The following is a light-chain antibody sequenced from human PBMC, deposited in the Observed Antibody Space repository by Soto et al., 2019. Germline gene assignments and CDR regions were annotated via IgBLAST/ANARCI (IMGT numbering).Light chain of an antibody. CDR2: GAS. CDR3: QQYNNWPPLT. CDR1: QSVSSN. V-gene: IGKV3-15*01. Sequence: EIVMTQSPATLSVSPGERATLSCMASQSVSSNLAWYQQKPGQAPRLLIYGASTRATGIPARFSGSGSGTEFTLTISSRQSEDFAVYYWQQYNNWPPLTFGGGTKVEI. J-gene: IGKJ4*01.